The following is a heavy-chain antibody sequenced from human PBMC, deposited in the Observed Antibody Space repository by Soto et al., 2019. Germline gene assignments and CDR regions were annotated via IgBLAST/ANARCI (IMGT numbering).Heavy chain of an antibody. Sequence: SSETLSLTCAVYGGSFSGYYWSWIRQPPGKGLEWIGEINHSGSTNHNPSLKSRVTISVDTSKNQFSLKLSSVTAADTAVYYCARGPTRWQQLVQRKGWFDPWGQGTLVTVS. CDR2: INHSGST. CDR1: GGSFSGYY. D-gene: IGHD6-13*01. CDR3: ARGPTRWQQLVQRKGWFDP. J-gene: IGHJ5*02. V-gene: IGHV4-34*01.